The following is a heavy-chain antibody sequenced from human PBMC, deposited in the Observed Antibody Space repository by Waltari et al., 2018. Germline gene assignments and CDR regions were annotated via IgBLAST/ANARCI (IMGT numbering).Heavy chain of an antibody. CDR1: GGSISRGDYY. CDR2: IYYSGST. CDR3: AREGLELPLDP. V-gene: IGHV4-30-4*08. Sequence: QVQLQESGPGLVKPSQTLSLTCPVPGGSISRGDYYWSWIRQPPGKGLEWIGYIYYSGSTYYNPSLKSRVTISVDTSKNQFSLKLSSVTAADTAVYYCAREGLELPLDPWGQGTLVTVSS. J-gene: IGHJ5*02. D-gene: IGHD1-7*01.